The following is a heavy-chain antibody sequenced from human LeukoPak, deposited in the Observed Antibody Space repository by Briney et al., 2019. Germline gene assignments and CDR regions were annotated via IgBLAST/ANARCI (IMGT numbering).Heavy chain of an antibody. CDR1: GFTFSTYW. Sequence: PGGSLRLSCAASGFTFSTYWMSWVRQAPGKGLEWVANINQDGSQKRYVDSVQGRFTISRDNTKSSLFLQMNSLRAEDTAVYYCARLKDDVTKLDYWGQGTLVTVSS. J-gene: IGHJ4*02. CDR3: ARLKDDVTKLDY. CDR2: INQDGSQK. D-gene: IGHD2-8*01. V-gene: IGHV3-7*01.